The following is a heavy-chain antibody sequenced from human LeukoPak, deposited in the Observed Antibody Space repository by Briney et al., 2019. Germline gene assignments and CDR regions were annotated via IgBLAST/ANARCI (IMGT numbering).Heavy chain of an antibody. CDR3: ARGGYCTNGVCYHY. J-gene: IGHJ4*02. CDR2: ICYSGST. D-gene: IGHD2-8*01. Sequence: PSETLSLTCTVSGGSISSYYWSWIRPPPGKGLEWIGYICYSGSTYYNPSLKSRVTISVDTSKNQFSLKLSSVTAADTAVYYCARGGYCTNGVCYHYWGQGTLVTVSS. V-gene: IGHV4-59*08. CDR1: GGSISSYY.